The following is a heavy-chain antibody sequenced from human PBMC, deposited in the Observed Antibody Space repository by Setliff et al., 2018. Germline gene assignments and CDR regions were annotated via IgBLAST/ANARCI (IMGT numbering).Heavy chain of an antibody. CDR3: ARVKVIVGATPRTYYMDV. Sequence: ASVKVSCKASGYTFTSYDINWVRQATGQGLEGMGWMNPNSGNTGYAQKFQGRVTITRNTSISTAYMELSSLRSEDTAVYYCARVKVIVGATPRTYYMDVWGKGTTVTVSS. D-gene: IGHD1-26*01. CDR1: GYTFTSYD. J-gene: IGHJ6*03. CDR2: MNPNSGNT. V-gene: IGHV1-8*03.